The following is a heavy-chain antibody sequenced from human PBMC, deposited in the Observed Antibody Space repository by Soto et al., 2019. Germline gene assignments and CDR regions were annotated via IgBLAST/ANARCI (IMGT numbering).Heavy chain of an antibody. CDR1: GYTFTSDG. Sequence: ASVKVSCKASGYTFTSDGVSWVRQAPGQGLEWMGWINAYSGNTGYAQKLQGRVTMTTDTSTTTAYMELRSLRSDDTAVYYCARVARYGTSFWYDYWGQGTLVTVSS. CDR3: ARVARYGTSFWYDY. D-gene: IGHD3-10*01. CDR2: INAYSGNT. V-gene: IGHV1-18*04. J-gene: IGHJ4*02.